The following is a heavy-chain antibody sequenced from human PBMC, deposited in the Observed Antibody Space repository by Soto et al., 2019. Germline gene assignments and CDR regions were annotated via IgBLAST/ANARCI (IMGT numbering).Heavy chain of an antibody. CDR2: IRGSGGST. CDR1: GFTFSSYA. D-gene: IGHD6-19*01. V-gene: IGHV3-23*01. CDR3: AKVTSYMDSGWSPFDY. J-gene: IGHJ4*02. Sequence: PGGSLRLSCAASGFTFSSYAMSWVRQAPGKGLEWVSAIRGSGGSTYYADSVKGRFTISRDNSKNTLYLQMNSLRAEDTAVYYCAKVTSYMDSGWSPFDYWGQGTLVTVSS.